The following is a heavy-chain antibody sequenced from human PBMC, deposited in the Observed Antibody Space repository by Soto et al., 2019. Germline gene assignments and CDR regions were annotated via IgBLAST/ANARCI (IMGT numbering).Heavy chain of an antibody. V-gene: IGHV4-59*12. CDR1: GGSISSYY. CDR2: IYATGTT. D-gene: IGHD1-26*01. Sequence: SETLSLTCTVSGGSISSYYWSWIRQPPGKGLEWIGYIYATGTTDYNPSLKSRVMMSVDTSKKQFSLKLRSVTAADTAVYYCVRDGTKTLRDWFDPWGQGISVTVSS. J-gene: IGHJ5*02. CDR3: VRDGTKTLRDWFDP.